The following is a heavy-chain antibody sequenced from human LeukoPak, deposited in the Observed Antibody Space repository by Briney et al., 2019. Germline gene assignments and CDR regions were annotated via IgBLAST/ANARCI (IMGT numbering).Heavy chain of an antibody. CDR3: ARQFLAYYYDSSGLGAFDI. CDR2: IYPGDSDT. D-gene: IGHD3-22*01. CDR1: GYSFTSYW. J-gene: IGHJ3*02. Sequence: GESLKISCKGSGYSFTSYWIGWVRQMPGKGLEWMGIIYPGDSDTRYSPSFQGQVTISADKSISTAYLQWSSLKASDTAMYYCARQFLAYYYDSSGLGAFDIWGQGTMVTVSS. V-gene: IGHV5-51*01.